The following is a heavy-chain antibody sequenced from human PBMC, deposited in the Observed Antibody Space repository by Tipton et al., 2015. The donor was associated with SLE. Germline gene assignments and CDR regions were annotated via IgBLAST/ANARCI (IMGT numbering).Heavy chain of an antibody. CDR2: IYTSGST. Sequence: TLSLTCKVSSGSIDSGRFYWSWIRQPAGKGLEWIGHIYTSGSTNYNPSLKSRVTISVDTSKNQFSLKVNSVTAADTAVYYCARDSTLVYYYGLYVWGQGITVTVAS. D-gene: IGHD2-8*02. V-gene: IGHV4-61*09. J-gene: IGHJ6*02. CDR1: SGSIDSGRFY. CDR3: ARDSTLVYYYGLYV.